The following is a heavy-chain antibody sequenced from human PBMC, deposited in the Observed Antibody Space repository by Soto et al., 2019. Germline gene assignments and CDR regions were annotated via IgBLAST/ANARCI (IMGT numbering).Heavy chain of an antibody. Sequence: ASVKVSCKASGYTFTGYYMHWVRQAPGQGLEWMGWINPNSGGTNYAQKFQGWVTMTRDTSISTAYMELSRLRSDDTAVYYCAREEVVITNTCYYYGMDVWGQGTTVTGLL. CDR1: GYTFTGYY. V-gene: IGHV1-2*04. CDR3: AREEVVITNTCYYYGMDV. D-gene: IGHD3-22*01. J-gene: IGHJ6*02. CDR2: INPNSGGT.